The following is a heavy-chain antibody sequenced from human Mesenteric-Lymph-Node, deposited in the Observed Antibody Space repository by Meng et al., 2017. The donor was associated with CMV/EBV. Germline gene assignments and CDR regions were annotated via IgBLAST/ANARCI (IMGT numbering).Heavy chain of an antibody. J-gene: IGHJ4*02. V-gene: IGHV3-30*02. CDR3: AKDPHEFWSPYFLDS. CDR2: IRYDGTNE. CDR1: GFTFSSYS. D-gene: IGHD3-3*01. Sequence: GESLKISCAASGFTFSSYSMNWVRLAPGKGLEWVASIRYDGTNEYYADSVKGRFTVSRDNSKNTLYLQMNSLRPEDTALYYCAKDPHEFWSPYFLDSWGQGTLVTVSS.